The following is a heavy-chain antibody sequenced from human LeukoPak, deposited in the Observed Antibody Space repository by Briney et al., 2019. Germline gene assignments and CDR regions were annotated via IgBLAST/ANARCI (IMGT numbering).Heavy chain of an antibody. D-gene: IGHD1-26*01. CDR1: GGTFSSYA. J-gene: IGHJ3*02. V-gene: IGHV1-69*01. CDR3: ARDRSGSYYDAFDI. Sequence: GSSVKVSCKASGGTFSSYAISWVRQAPGQGLEWMGGIIPIFGTANYAQKFQGRVTITADESTSTAYMELSSLRSEDTAVYYCARDRSGSYYDAFDIWGQGTMVTVSS. CDR2: IIPIFGTA.